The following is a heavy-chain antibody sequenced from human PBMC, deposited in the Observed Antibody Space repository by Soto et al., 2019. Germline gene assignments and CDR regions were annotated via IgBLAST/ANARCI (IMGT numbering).Heavy chain of an antibody. CDR1: GFTFSSYW. Sequence: GGSLRLSCAASGFTFSSYWMHWVRQAPGKGLVWVSRINSDGSSTSYADSVKGRFTISRDNAKNTLYLQMNSLRAEDTAVYYCASLTQYDYVWGSYREGSPWGQGTLVTVSS. V-gene: IGHV3-74*01. CDR3: ASLTQYDYVWGSYREGSP. D-gene: IGHD3-16*02. CDR2: INSDGSST. J-gene: IGHJ5*02.